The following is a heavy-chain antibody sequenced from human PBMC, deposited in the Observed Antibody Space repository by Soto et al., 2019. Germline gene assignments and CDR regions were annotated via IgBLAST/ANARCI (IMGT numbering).Heavy chain of an antibody. J-gene: IGHJ4*02. CDR1: GYSFTSYW. V-gene: IGHV5-51*01. D-gene: IGHD2-21*02. CDR3: ASRAYCGGDCYSGADY. Sequence: ESLKISFKGSGYSFTSYWIGWVRQIPGKGLAWMGIIYPGDSDTRYSPSFQGQVTISADKSISTAYLQWSSLKASDTAMYYCASRAYCGGDCYSGADYWGQGTLVTVSS. CDR2: IYPGDSDT.